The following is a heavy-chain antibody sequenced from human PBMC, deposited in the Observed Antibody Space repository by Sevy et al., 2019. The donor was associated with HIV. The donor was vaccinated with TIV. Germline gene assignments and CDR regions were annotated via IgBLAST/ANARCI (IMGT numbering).Heavy chain of an antibody. CDR1: GFTFSKYS. V-gene: IGHV3-23*01. CDR2: LSFGCGEI. D-gene: IGHD2-8*01. J-gene: IGHJ4*02. Sequence: EGSLRLSCAASGFTFSKYSMSWVRQPPGKGLEWVSTLSFGCGEINYADSVKGRFTISRDNSKSSVYLQMNNLRPEDTAVYYCAREGCIKPHDHWGQGTLVTVSS. CDR3: AREGCIKPHDH.